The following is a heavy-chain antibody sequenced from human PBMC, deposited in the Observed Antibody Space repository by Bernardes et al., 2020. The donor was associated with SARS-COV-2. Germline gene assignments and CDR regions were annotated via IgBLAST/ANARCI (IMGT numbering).Heavy chain of an antibody. V-gene: IGHV5-51*01. CDR3: ARRPDGNVHFDF. CDR2: IWPGDSHV. J-gene: IGHJ4*02. Sequence: GESLKISCEGSGYSFTSYWIGWVRQMPGKGLEWIGFIWPGDSHVIWSPSFEGQVTISTDRSTTAYLQWDSLRESDAGMYFCARRPDGNVHFDFWGPGTLVTVSS. CDR1: GYSFTSYW.